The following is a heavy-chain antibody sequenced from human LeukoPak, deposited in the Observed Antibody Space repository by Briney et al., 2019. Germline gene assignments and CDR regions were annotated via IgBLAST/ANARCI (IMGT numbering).Heavy chain of an antibody. Sequence: SETLSLTCTVSGGSISSYYWSWIRQSAGKELEWIGRVLSGGTTNYNPFLKSRVTISVDKSKNQFSLKLTSVTAADTAVYYCARDRVTSATTPGNWFDPWGQGTLVTVSS. CDR3: ARDRVTSATTPGNWFDP. J-gene: IGHJ5*02. D-gene: IGHD4-23*01. V-gene: IGHV4-4*07. CDR1: GGSISSYY. CDR2: VLSGGTT.